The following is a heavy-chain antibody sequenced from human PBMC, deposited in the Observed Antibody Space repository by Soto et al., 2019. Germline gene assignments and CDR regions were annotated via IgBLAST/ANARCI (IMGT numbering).Heavy chain of an antibody. D-gene: IGHD1-26*01. CDR3: TTDKVFRPPHYYFDL. J-gene: IGHJ2*01. Sequence: EVQLVESGGDLVKPGGSLRLSCVASGFTFDDYAMHWVRRAPGKGLEWVAHISWNSGNIGYADSVKGRFTISRDNAKNSLYLQMNSLRPEDTALYYGTTDKVFRPPHYYFDLWGRGTLVTVSS. V-gene: IGHV3-9*01. CDR1: GFTFDDYA. CDR2: ISWNSGNI.